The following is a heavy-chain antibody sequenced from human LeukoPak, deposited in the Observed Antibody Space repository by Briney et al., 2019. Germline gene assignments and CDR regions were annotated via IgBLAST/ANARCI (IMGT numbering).Heavy chain of an antibody. D-gene: IGHD3-3*01. CDR2: IYPGDSDT. J-gene: IGHJ3*02. V-gene: IGHV5-51*01. CDR3: ARHEVYNFDFLSGYQDAFDI. Sequence: MAGESLKISCKGSGYSFISYWIGWVRHMPGKGLEWMGIIYPGDSDTRYSPSFQGQVTISADNSINTAYLQWSSLKASDTAMYYCARHEVYNFDFLSGYQDAFDIWGQGTMVTVSS. CDR1: GYSFISYW.